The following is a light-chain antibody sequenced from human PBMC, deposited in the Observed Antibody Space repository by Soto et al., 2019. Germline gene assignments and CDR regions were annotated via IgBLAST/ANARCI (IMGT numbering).Light chain of an antibody. CDR1: SNDIGAFNY. CDR3: SSYATKNAYV. J-gene: IGLJ1*01. Sequence: QSALTQPASVSGSPGQSITISCSGTSNDIGAFNYVSWYQQHPGQAPKVMIYEVRNRPSVVSNRFAGSKSGNTSSLTISGLQAEDDADYYCSSYATKNAYVFASGTKLTVL. CDR2: EVR. V-gene: IGLV2-14*01.